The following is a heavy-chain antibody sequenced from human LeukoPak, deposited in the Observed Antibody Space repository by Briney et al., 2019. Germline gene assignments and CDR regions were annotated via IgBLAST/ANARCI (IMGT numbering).Heavy chain of an antibody. CDR3: ARGNGRITIFGVSITNWFDP. J-gene: IGHJ5*02. V-gene: IGHV4-34*01. CDR2: INHSGST. D-gene: IGHD3-3*01. Sequence: SETLSLTCAVYGGSFSGYYWSWIRQPPGKGLEWIGEINHSGSTNYNPSLKSRVTISVDTSKNQFSLKLSSVTAADTAVYYCARGNGRITIFGVSITNWFDPWGQRTLVTVSS. CDR1: GGSFSGYY.